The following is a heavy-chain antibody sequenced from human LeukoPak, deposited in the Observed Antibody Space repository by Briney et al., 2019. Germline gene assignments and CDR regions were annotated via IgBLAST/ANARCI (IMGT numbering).Heavy chain of an antibody. CDR3: ARARYCSSTSCYGFDY. J-gene: IGHJ4*02. Sequence: PSETLSLTCTVSGGSISSGSYYWSWIRQPAGKGLEWIGRIYTSGSTNYNPSLKSRVTISVDTSKNQFSLKLSSVTAADTAVYYCARARYCSSTSCYGFDYWGQGTLVTVSS. V-gene: IGHV4-61*02. D-gene: IGHD2-2*01. CDR2: IYTSGST. CDR1: GGSISSGSYY.